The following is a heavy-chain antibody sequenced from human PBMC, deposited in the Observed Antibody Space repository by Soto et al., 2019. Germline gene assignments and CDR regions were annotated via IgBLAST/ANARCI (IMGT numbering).Heavy chain of an antibody. V-gene: IGHV1-8*01. CDR3: ARVLEYYYDSSVPFAFDI. J-gene: IGHJ3*02. Sequence: ASVKVSCTASGYTFTSYDINWVRQATGQGLEWMGWMNPNSGNTGYAQKFQGRVNMTRNTSISTAYMELSSLRSEDTAVYYCARVLEYYYDSSVPFAFDIWGQGTMVTVSS. CDR2: MNPNSGNT. D-gene: IGHD3-22*01. CDR1: GYTFTSYD.